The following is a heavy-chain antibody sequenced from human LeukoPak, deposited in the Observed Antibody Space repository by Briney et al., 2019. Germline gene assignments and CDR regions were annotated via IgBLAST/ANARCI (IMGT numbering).Heavy chain of an antibody. CDR1: GGSISTYY. Sequence: SETLSLTCTVSGGSISTYYWSWIRQSPGKGLEWIAYIDYRGSATYNPSLRSRVTISVDTSRNQFSLKLSSVTAADTAVYYCARSRSGYSYDHAAFEIWGQGTLVTVSS. CDR2: IDYRGSA. CDR3: ARSRSGYSYDHAAFEI. V-gene: IGHV4-59*01. D-gene: IGHD5-18*01. J-gene: IGHJ3*02.